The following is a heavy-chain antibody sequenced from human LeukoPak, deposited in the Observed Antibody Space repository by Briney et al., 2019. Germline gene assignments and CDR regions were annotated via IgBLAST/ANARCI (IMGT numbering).Heavy chain of an antibody. D-gene: IGHD3-22*01. Sequence: PSETLSLTCTVSGGSISSGGYYWSWIRQHPGKGLEWIGYIYYSGSTYYNPSLKSRVTISVDTSKNQFSLKLSSVTAADTAVYYCARERITMIVVVTPSATRYGMDVWGQGTTVTVSS. CDR1: GGSISSGGYY. V-gene: IGHV4-31*03. J-gene: IGHJ6*02. CDR3: ARERITMIVVVTPSATRYGMDV. CDR2: IYYSGST.